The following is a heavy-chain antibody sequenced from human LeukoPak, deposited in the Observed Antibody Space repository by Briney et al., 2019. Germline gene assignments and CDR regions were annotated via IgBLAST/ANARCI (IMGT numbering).Heavy chain of an antibody. V-gene: IGHV3-21*01. D-gene: IGHD1-26*01. CDR2: ISSSSSYI. CDR1: GFTFSSYG. CDR3: ARLGVVGARQTDWFDP. J-gene: IGHJ5*02. Sequence: GRSLRLSCAASGFTFSSYGMHWVRQAPGKGLEWVSSISSSSSYIYYADSVKGRFTISRDNAKNSLYLQMNSLRAEDTAVYYCARLGVVGARQTDWFDPWGQGTLVTVSS.